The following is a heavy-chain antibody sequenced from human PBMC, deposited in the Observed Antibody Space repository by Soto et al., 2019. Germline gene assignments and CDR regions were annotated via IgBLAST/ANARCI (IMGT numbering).Heavy chain of an antibody. CDR2: INPNSGGT. V-gene: IGHV1-2*02. J-gene: IGHJ6*02. D-gene: IGHD2-2*02. CDR1: GYTFTGYY. CDR3: ARDIVVVPAAIHYYYGMDV. Sequence: GASVKVSCKASGYTFTGYYMHWVRQAPGQGLEWMGWINPNSGGTNYAQKFQGRVTMTRDTSISTAYMELSRLRSDDTAVYYCARDIVVVPAAIHYYYGMDVWGQGTTVTVSS.